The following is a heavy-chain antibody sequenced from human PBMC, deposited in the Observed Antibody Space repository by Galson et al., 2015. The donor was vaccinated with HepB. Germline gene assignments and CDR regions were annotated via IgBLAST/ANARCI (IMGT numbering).Heavy chain of an antibody. D-gene: IGHD6-13*01. Sequence: SLRLSCAASGFTLSDYWMHWVRQAPGKGLVWVSRISGDGGTTTYADSVKGRFTISRDSAKNTLYLQMNSLRADDTAVYYCARDFQQRGNWFGPWGQGTLVTVSS. CDR2: ISGDGGTT. CDR3: ARDFQQRGNWFGP. V-gene: IGHV3-74*01. J-gene: IGHJ5*02. CDR1: GFTLSDYW.